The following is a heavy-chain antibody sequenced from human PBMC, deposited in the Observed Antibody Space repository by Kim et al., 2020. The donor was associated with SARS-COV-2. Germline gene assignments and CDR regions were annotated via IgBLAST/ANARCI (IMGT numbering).Heavy chain of an antibody. Sequence: GGSLRLSCAASGFTFSDYYMSWIRQAPGKGLEWVSYISSSSSYTNYADSVKGRFTISRDNAKNSLYLQMNSLRAEDTAVYYCARAQNDILTGYPEYWGQGTLVTVSS. CDR3: ARAQNDILTGYPEY. CDR2: ISSSSSYT. CDR1: GFTFSDYY. V-gene: IGHV3-11*06. D-gene: IGHD3-9*01. J-gene: IGHJ4*02.